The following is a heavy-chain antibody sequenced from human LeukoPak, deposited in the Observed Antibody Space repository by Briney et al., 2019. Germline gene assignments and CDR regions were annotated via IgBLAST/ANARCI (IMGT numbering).Heavy chain of an antibody. Sequence: GGSLRLSCAASGFTFSTYAMSWVRQAAGKGLEWVSLISGSGGGTCYAHSVKGRFTISRDNSKNTLYLQLNSLRVEDTAVYYCAKNRGAGSHFYYHMNVWGKGTTVTVSS. V-gene: IGHV3-23*01. CDR2: ISGSGGGT. J-gene: IGHJ6*03. CDR3: AKNRGAGSHFYYHMNV. CDR1: GFTFSTYA. D-gene: IGHD1-26*01.